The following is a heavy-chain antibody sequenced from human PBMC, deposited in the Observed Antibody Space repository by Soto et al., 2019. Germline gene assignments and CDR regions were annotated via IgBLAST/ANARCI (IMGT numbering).Heavy chain of an antibody. Sequence: PSETMDLTCAVSGGSIRSGGYYWSWIRQHPGKGLEWIGYIYYSGSTYYNPSLKSRVTIAVDTSKNQFSLKVSSVTAADTAVYYCARGSVVAATLCDYWGQGTRFTV. V-gene: IGHV4-31*11. CDR1: GGSIRSGGYY. CDR3: ARGSVVAATLCDY. CDR2: IYYSGST. J-gene: IGHJ4*02. D-gene: IGHD2-15*01.